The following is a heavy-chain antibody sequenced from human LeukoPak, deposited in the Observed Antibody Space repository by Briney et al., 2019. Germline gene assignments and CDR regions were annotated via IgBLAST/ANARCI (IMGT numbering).Heavy chain of an antibody. CDR2: INHSGST. J-gene: IGHJ4*02. CDR3: ARVGAREQQLVHDY. V-gene: IGHV4-34*01. CDR1: GGSFSGYY. Sequence: SETLSLTCAVYGGSFSGYYWSWIRQPPGKGLEWIGEINHSGSTNYNPSPKSRVTISVDTSKNQFSLKLSSVTAADTAVYYCARVGAREQQLVHDYWGQGTLVTVSS. D-gene: IGHD6-13*01.